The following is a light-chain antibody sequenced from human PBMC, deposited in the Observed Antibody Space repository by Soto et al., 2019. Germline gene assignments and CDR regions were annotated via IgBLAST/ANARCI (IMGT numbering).Light chain of an antibody. CDR3: QQYNSYPYT. CDR2: KAY. V-gene: IGKV1-5*03. Sequence: DIQMTQSPSTLSASVGDRVIITCRASQSIASWLAWYQQKPGKAPKFLIYKAYSLESGVPPRFSGSGSGTEFTLTISSLQPDDFATYYCQQYNSYPYTFGQGTKLEIK. CDR1: QSIASW. J-gene: IGKJ2*01.